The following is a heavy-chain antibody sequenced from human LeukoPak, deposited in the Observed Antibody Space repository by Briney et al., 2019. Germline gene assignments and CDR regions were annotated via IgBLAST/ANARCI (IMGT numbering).Heavy chain of an antibody. CDR1: GGSISSHY. Sequence: SETLSLTCTVSGGSISSHYRSWIRQPPGKGLEWIGYIYYSGSTNYNPSLKSRVTISVDTSKNQFSLKLSSVTAADTAVYYCARDRQAYYYGMDVWGQGTTVTVSS. V-gene: IGHV4-59*11. CDR2: IYYSGST. J-gene: IGHJ6*02. CDR3: ARDRQAYYYGMDV.